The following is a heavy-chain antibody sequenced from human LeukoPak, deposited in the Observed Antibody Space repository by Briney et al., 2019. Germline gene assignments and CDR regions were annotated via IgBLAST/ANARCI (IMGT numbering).Heavy chain of an antibody. CDR3: AIRYGSGEKYYYYYYMDV. CDR1: GYTFTSYD. Sequence: ASVKVSCKAPGYTFTSYDINWVRQATGQGLEWMGWMNPNSGNTGYAQKFQGRVTMTRNTSISTAYMELSSLRSEDTAVYYCAIRYGSGEKYYYYYYMDVWGKGTTVTVSS. D-gene: IGHD3-10*01. V-gene: IGHV1-8*01. CDR2: MNPNSGNT. J-gene: IGHJ6*03.